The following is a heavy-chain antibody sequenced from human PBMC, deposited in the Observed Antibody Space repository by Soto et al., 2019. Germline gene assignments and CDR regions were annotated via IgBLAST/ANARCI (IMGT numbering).Heavy chain of an antibody. V-gene: IGHV7-4-1*01. CDR2: INTNTGNP. CDR3: ARDLDSSGWYSFYYYYGMDV. CDR1: GYTVTSYA. J-gene: IGHJ6*02. Sequence: ASVKVSCKASGYTVTSYAMNWVRQAPGQGLEWMGWINTNTGNPTYAQGFTGRLVFSLDTSVSTAYLQICSLKAEDTAVYYCARDLDSSGWYSFYYYYGMDVWGQGTTVTVSS. D-gene: IGHD6-19*01.